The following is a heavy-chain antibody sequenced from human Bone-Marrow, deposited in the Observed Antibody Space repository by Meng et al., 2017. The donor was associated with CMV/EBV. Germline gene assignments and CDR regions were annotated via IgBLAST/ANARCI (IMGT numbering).Heavy chain of an antibody. CDR2: FCWSEDV. Sequence: SGPTRVQPTQTLTLTCTFSGFSLSTSGVGVGWIRQPPGKALEWLALFCWSEDVRYSPSIKRRGTITKDTSKNQVVLTITNMDPVGKKNYIMDVWSQGTTVTFSS. V-gene: IGHV2-5*01. CDR3: DV. J-gene: IGHJ6*02. CDR1: GFSLSTSGVG.